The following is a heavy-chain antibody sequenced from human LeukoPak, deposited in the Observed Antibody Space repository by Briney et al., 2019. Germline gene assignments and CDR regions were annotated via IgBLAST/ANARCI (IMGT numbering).Heavy chain of an antibody. CDR3: ARDLNVWGAFDI. J-gene: IGHJ3*02. CDR1: GLSFSSYW. CDR2: IKQDGSEE. D-gene: IGHD7-27*01. V-gene: IGHV3-7*01. Sequence: GGSLRLSCATYGLSFSSYWMSWVRQAPGKGLEWVANIKQDGSEEYYVDSVKGRFTISRDNAKKSLYLHMNSLRAEDTAVYYCARDLNVWGAFDIWGQGTMVTVSS.